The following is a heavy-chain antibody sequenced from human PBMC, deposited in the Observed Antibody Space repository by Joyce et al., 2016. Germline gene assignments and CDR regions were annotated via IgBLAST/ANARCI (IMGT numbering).Heavy chain of an antibody. CDR3: ARDPGSRSTGSRTSGFFYMDV. J-gene: IGHJ6*03. V-gene: IGHV4-39*07. CDR1: GGSINSRSYY. CDR2: IYYSCRT. D-gene: IGHD3-10*01. Sequence: QMQLQESGPGLVKPSEPLSLTCAVHGGSINSRSYYWAWIRQPPGKGLEGIGSIYYSCRTYYNPSLENRVTISVDTSKNNFSLKRRSVTAADTAVYYCARDPGSRSTGSRTSGFFYMDVWGKGTTVTVSS.